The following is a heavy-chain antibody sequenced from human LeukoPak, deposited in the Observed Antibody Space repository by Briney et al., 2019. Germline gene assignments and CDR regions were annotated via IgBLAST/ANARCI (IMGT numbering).Heavy chain of an antibody. CDR3: ARQAIYDSSGYYQYYFDY. CDR1: GGSTSSYY. J-gene: IGHJ4*02. CDR2: IYYSGST. V-gene: IGHV4-59*08. D-gene: IGHD3-22*01. Sequence: NSSETLSLTCTVSGGSTSSYYWSWIRQPPGRGLEWIGYIYYSGSTNYNPSLKSRVTISVDTSKNQFSLKLSSVTAADTAVYYCARQAIYDSSGYYQYYFDYWGQGTLVTVSS.